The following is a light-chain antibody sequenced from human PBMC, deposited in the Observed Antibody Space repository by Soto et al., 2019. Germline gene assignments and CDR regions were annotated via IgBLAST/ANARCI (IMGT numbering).Light chain of an antibody. J-gene: IGLJ2*01. V-gene: IGLV2-14*01. CDR1: SSDVGGYNY. CDR2: DVS. CDR3: SSYTSSSTEV. Sequence: QSVLTQPASVSGSPGQSITISCTGTSSDVGGYNYVSWYQQHPGKALKLMIYDVSNRPSGVSNRFSGSKSGNTASLTISGLQAEDEADYYCSSYTSSSTEVFGGGTQLTVL.